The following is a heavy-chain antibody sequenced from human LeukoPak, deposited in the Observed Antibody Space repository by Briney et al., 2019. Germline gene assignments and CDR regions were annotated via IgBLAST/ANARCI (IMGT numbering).Heavy chain of an antibody. CDR2: IYYSGTT. Sequence: SETLSLTCTVSGGSIRNYYWSWIRQPPRKGLESIGYIYYSGTTNYNPSLKSRVTISVDTSKNQFSLKLSSVTAADTAVYYCAREDYCSGGSCYSGYFQHWGQGTLVTVSS. CDR1: GGSIRNYY. CDR3: AREDYCSGGSCYSGYFQH. V-gene: IGHV4-59*01. D-gene: IGHD2-15*01. J-gene: IGHJ1*01.